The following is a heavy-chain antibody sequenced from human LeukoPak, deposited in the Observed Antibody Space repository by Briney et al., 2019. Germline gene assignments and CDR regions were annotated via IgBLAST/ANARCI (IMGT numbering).Heavy chain of an antibody. J-gene: IGHJ4*02. V-gene: IGHV4-30-4*08. Sequence: SETLSLTCTVSGGSISSDDYYWTWIRQSPGKGLEWIGCIYHSGNTNYNPSLKSRATISIETSKNQFSLKLRFVTAADTAVYYCARESLGATTGFDYWGRGTLVTVSS. CDR2: IYHSGNT. D-gene: IGHD1-26*01. CDR3: ARESLGATTGFDY. CDR1: GGSISSDDYY.